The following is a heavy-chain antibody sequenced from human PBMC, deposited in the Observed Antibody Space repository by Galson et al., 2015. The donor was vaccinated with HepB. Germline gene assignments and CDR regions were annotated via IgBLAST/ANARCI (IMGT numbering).Heavy chain of an antibody. CDR1: GFTFSGHW. D-gene: IGHD1-26*01. CDR2: IRHDGSMT. V-gene: IGHV3-74*01. CDR3: ATTDWLNN. Sequence: SLRLSCAASGFTFSGHWMHWVRQAPGKGLLWVSRIRHDGSMTIYVDSVKGRFTISRDNVKNTLYLQMNSLRAEDTAVYYCATTDWLNNWGQGTLVTVSS. J-gene: IGHJ5*02.